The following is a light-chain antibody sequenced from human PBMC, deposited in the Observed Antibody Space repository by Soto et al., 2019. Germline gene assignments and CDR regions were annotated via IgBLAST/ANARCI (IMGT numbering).Light chain of an antibody. Sequence: NFILTQPHSVSESPVKTVTISCTRSSGSIASNYVKWYQQRPVSAPTTVIYEDNQRPSGVPDRFSGSIDSSSNSASLTISGLKTEDEADYYWQSYDSXNLYVFGNGT. J-gene: IGLJ1*01. V-gene: IGLV6-57*04. CDR3: QSYDSXNLYV. CDR2: EDN. CDR1: SGSIASNY.